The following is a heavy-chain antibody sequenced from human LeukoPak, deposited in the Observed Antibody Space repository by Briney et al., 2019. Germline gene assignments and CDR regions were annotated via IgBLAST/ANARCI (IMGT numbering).Heavy chain of an antibody. Sequence: ASVRVSCKASGYTFTSYGISWVRQAPGQGLEWMGWISAYNGNTNYAQKLQGRVTMTTDTSTSTAYMELRSLRSDDTAVYYCAGYVRDYDFWSGYYMGSEDYYYYYMDVWGKGTTVTVSS. CDR1: GYTFTSYG. J-gene: IGHJ6*03. D-gene: IGHD3-3*01. CDR2: ISAYNGNT. V-gene: IGHV1-18*01. CDR3: AGYVRDYDFWSGYYMGSEDYYYYYMDV.